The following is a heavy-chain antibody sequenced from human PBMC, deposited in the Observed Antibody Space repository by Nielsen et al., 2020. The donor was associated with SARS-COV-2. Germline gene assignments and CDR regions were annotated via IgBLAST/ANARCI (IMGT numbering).Heavy chain of an antibody. CDR1: GITFKTYA. Sequence: GESLKISCAASGITFKTYAMHWVRQAPGKGLEWVAVVSFDGTNDYYADSVKGRFTISRDNSRNTLFLQMNSLRAEDTAVYYCARGQYDSIIWGQGTMVTVSS. J-gene: IGHJ3*02. CDR3: ARGQYDSII. CDR2: VSFDGTND. V-gene: IGHV3-30-3*01. D-gene: IGHD3-22*01.